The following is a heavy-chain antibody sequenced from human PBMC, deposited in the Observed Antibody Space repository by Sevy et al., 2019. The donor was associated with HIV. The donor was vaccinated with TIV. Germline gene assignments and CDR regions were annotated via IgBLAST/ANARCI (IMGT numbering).Heavy chain of an antibody. CDR2: IKQDGSEK. Sequence: GGSLRLSCAASGFTFSSYWMSWVRQAPGKGLEWVANIKQDGSEKYYVDSVKGRFTISRDNAMNSLYLQMNSLRAEDTAVYYRASTVELYYDFWIGYYTGRLDDAFDIWGQRTMVTVSS. D-gene: IGHD3-3*01. V-gene: IGHV3-7*01. J-gene: IGHJ3*02. CDR1: GFTFSSYW. CDR3: ASTVELYYDFWIGYYTGRLDDAFDI.